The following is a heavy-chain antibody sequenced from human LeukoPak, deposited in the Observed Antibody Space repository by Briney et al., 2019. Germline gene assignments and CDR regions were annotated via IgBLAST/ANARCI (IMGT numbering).Heavy chain of an antibody. J-gene: IGHJ6*03. Sequence: GGSLRLSCAASGFTFSDYYMSWIRQAPGKGLEWVSYISSSGSTIYYADSVKGRFTISRDNAKNSLYLQMNSLRAEDTAVYYCARRVVVAATLKAGTKDYYMDVWGKGTTVTVSS. CDR2: ISSSGSTI. V-gene: IGHV3-11*01. CDR1: GFTFSDYY. CDR3: ARRVVVAATLKAGTKDYYMDV. D-gene: IGHD2-15*01.